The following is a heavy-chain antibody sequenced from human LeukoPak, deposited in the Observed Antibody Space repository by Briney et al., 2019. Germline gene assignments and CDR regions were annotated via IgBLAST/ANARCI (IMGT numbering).Heavy chain of an antibody. V-gene: IGHV1-2*02. CDR3: ARARAYYDYVWGVY. CDR2: INPNSGGT. Sequence: ASVKVSRKASGYTFTGYYMHWVRQAPGQGLEWMGWINPNSGGTNYAQKFQGRVTMTRDTSISTAYMELSRLRSDDTAVYYCARARAYYDYVWGVYWGQGTLVTVSS. J-gene: IGHJ4*02. CDR1: GYTFTGYY. D-gene: IGHD3-16*01.